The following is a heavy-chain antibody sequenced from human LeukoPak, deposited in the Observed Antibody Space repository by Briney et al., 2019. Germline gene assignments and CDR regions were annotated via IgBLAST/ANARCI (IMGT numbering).Heavy chain of an antibody. CDR2: IRYDGSNK. D-gene: IGHD1-26*01. CDR3: AKPSGSGVDY. J-gene: IGHJ4*02. V-gene: IGHV3-30*02. CDR1: GFTFSSYG. Sequence: PGGSLRLSCAASGFTFSSYGMHWVRQAPGKGLEWVAFIRYDGSNKYYADSVKGRFTISRDNSKNTLYLHVNSLRLEDMAVYYCAKPSGSGVDYWGRGTRVTVSS.